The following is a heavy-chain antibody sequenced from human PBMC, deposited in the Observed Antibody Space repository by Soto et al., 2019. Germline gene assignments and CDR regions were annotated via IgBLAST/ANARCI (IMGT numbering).Heavy chain of an antibody. CDR1: GFTLSMYW. D-gene: IGHD6-13*01. CDR2: IKQDGSKK. V-gene: IGHV3-7*05. J-gene: IGHJ3*02. CDR3: ARDVSPGSSSLYLDAFDI. Sequence: EVQLEESGGGLVQPGGSLRLSCAASGFTLSMYWMTWVRQAPGRGLEWGANIKQDGSKKSYLDSVRGRFTISRDNVRNSLYLQMDSLRAEDTALYYCARDVSPGSSSLYLDAFDIWGQGTMVIVSS.